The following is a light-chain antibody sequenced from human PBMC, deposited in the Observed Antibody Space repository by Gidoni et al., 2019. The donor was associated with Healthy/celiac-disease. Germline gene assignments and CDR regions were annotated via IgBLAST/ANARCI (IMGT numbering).Light chain of an antibody. Sequence: QSVLTQPPSVSAAPGHKVTIPCSGSSSTIGNTYVSWYQQLPGTAPKLLIYDNNKRPSGIPDRFSGSKSGTSATLGITGLQTGDEADYYCGTWDSSLSAVVFGGGTKLTVL. J-gene: IGLJ2*01. CDR3: GTWDSSLSAVV. CDR1: SSTIGNTY. CDR2: DNN. V-gene: IGLV1-51*01.